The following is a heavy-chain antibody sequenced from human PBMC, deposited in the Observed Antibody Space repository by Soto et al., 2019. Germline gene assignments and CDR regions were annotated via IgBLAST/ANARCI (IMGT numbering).Heavy chain of an antibody. CDR2: MNPNSGNT. Sequence: QVQLVQSGAEVKKPGASVKVSCKASGYTFTSYDINWVRQATGQGLEWMGWMNPNSGNTGYAQKFQGRVTMTRNTSISTAYMELSSLRSEDTAVYYCARGVLALTGEENDAFDIWGQGTMVTVSS. CDR3: ARGVLALTGEENDAFDI. D-gene: IGHD7-27*01. CDR1: GYTFTSYD. V-gene: IGHV1-8*01. J-gene: IGHJ3*02.